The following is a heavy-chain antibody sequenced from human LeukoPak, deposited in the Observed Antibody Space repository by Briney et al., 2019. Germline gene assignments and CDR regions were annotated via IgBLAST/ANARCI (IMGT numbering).Heavy chain of an antibody. J-gene: IGHJ4*02. CDR3: ERLAVAVNFDY. CDR2: ISGSGGST. CDR1: GFTFSDYY. D-gene: IGHD6-19*01. V-gene: IGHV3-23*01. Sequence: PGGSLRLSCAASGFTFSDYYMSWIRQAPGKGLEWVSAISGSGGSTYYADSVKGRFTISRDNSKNTLYLQMNSLRAEDTAVYYCERLAVAVNFDYWGQGTLVTASS.